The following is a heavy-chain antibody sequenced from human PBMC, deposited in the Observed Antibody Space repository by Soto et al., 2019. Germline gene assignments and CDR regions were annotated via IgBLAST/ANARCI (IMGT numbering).Heavy chain of an antibody. CDR3: AGRVFP. CDR2: IYYIGST. V-gene: IGHV4-31*03. J-gene: IGHJ5*02. CDR1: GGSISSGGYY. Sequence: QVQLQESGPGLVKPSQTLSLTCTVSGGSISSGGYYWSWIRQHPGKGLQWIGYIYYIGSTYYNPSPKRRVTTSLHSSKIQFALRLTSVTAADTAVYYWAGRVFPWGQGTLVTVSS.